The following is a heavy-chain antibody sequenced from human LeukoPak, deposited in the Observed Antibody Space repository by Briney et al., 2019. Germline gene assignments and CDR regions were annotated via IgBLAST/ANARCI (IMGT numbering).Heavy chain of an antibody. CDR1: GFTFSSYW. Sequence: GGSLGLSCAASGFTFSSYWMTWVRQAPGKGLEWVANIKEDGSEKHYVDSVKGRFTISRDNARKSLYLQMNSLRAEDTAVYYCARTGYSSGWLPIWGQGTMVTVSS. CDR2: IKEDGSEK. J-gene: IGHJ3*02. CDR3: ARTGYSSGWLPI. D-gene: IGHD6-19*01. V-gene: IGHV3-7*05.